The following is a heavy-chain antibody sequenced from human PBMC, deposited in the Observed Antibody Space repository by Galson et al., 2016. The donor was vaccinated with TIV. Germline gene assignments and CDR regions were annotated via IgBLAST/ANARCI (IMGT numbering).Heavy chain of an antibody. CDR1: GFTFSSYW. J-gene: IGHJ3*01. V-gene: IGHV3-30*18. D-gene: IGHD3-3*01. CDR3: AKDFSTYALRSFQWLLGDPIDL. CDR2: ISFDGSNK. Sequence: SLRLSCAASGFTFSSYWMHWVRQAPGKGLEWVAVISFDGSNKYYAESVKGRFTISRDTSKNTLYLHMNSLRAEDTAVYYCAKDFSTYALRSFQWLLGDPIDLWRQGTMVTVSS.